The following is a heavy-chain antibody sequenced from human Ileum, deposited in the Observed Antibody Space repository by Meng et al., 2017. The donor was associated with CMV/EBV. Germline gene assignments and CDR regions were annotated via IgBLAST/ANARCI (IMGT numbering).Heavy chain of an antibody. CDR2: IYSSGII. CDR1: GGSINSFY. CDR3: ARLQAWDWFDP. Sequence: VQLQESAPGLGKPSETLSLTCSVAGGSINSFYWSWIRQPAGKGLEWIGRIYSSGIINYNPSLKSRVTVSVDTSKNQFSLKVNSVTAADTAVYYCARLQAWDWFDPWGQGTLVTVSS. D-gene: IGHD4-11*01. V-gene: IGHV4-4*07. J-gene: IGHJ5*02.